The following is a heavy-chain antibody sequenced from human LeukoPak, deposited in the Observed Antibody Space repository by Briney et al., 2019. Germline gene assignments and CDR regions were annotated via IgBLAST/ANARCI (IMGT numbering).Heavy chain of an antibody. CDR1: GFTFSSYA. Sequence: GGSLRLSCAASGFTFSSYAMSWVRQAPGKGLEWVGRIKSKTDGGTTDYAAPVKGRFTISRDDSKNTLYLQMNSLKTEDTAVYYCGARYCSSTSCYTIRDDAFDIWGQGTMVTVSS. CDR3: GARYCSSTSCYTIRDDAFDI. J-gene: IGHJ3*02. CDR2: IKSKTDGGTT. V-gene: IGHV3-15*01. D-gene: IGHD2-2*02.